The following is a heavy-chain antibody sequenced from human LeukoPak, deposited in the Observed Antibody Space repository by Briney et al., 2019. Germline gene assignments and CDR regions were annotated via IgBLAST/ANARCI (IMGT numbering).Heavy chain of an antibody. Sequence: PGGSLRLSCAASGFTFSSYAMSWVRQAPGKGLEWVSAISGSGGSTYYADSVKGRFTISRDNSKNTLYLQMNSLRAEDTAVYYCAKVGNYYDFWSSGDAFDIWGQGTTVTVSS. CDR2: ISGSGGST. J-gene: IGHJ3*02. CDR1: GFTFSSYA. D-gene: IGHD3-3*01. CDR3: AKVGNYYDFWSSGDAFDI. V-gene: IGHV3-23*01.